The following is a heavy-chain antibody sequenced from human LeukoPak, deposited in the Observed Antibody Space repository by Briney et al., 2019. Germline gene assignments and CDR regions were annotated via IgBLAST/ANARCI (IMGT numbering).Heavy chain of an antibody. CDR2: INAGNGNT. Sequence: ASVKVSCKASGYTFTSYAMHWVRQAPGQRLEWMGWINAGNGNTKYSQKFQGRVTITRDTSASTAYTELSSLRSEDTAVYYCARGGLRFLEWLSSAPDYWGQGTLVTVSS. J-gene: IGHJ4*02. D-gene: IGHD3-3*01. CDR1: GYTFTSYA. V-gene: IGHV1-3*01. CDR3: ARGGLRFLEWLSSAPDY.